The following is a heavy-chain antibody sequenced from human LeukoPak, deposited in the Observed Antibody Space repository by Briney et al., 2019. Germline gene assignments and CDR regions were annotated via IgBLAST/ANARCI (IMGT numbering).Heavy chain of an antibody. D-gene: IGHD3-22*01. V-gene: IGHV3-23*01. Sequence: GGSLRLSCAASGFTFSSYAMSWVRQAPGKGLEWVSAISGSGGSTYYADSVKGRFAISRDNSKNTLYLQMNSLRAEDTAVYYCAKPHYDSSGYYYRASYFDYWGQGTLVTVSS. CDR3: AKPHYDSSGYYYRASYFDY. CDR1: GFTFSSYA. J-gene: IGHJ4*02. CDR2: ISGSGGST.